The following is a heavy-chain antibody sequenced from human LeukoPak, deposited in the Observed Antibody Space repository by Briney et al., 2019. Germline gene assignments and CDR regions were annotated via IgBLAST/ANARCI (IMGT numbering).Heavy chain of an antibody. CDR1: GFTFSSYW. Sequence: GGSLRLSYAASGFTFSSYWMSWVRQAPGKGLEWVANIKQDGSEKYYVDSVKGRFTISRDNAKNSLYLQMNSLRADDTAIYYCARDKIVGPTTLDYWGQGTLVTVSS. CDR3: ARDKIVGPTTLDY. J-gene: IGHJ4*02. V-gene: IGHV3-7*01. D-gene: IGHD1-26*01. CDR2: IKQDGSEK.